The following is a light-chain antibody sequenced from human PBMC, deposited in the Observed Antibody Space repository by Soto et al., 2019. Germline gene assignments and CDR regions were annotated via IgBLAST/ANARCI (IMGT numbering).Light chain of an antibody. J-gene: IGKJ5*01. CDR2: DAS. Sequence: EVLMPQSPATLSFSPGERSTLSCRSSQGVSSYLAWYQQKPGQAPRLLIYDASNRATGIPARFSGSGPGTDFTLTISSLEPEDFAVYYCQQRSNFTFGQGTRLEIK. CDR1: QGVSSY. V-gene: IGKV3D-11*01. CDR3: QQRSNFT.